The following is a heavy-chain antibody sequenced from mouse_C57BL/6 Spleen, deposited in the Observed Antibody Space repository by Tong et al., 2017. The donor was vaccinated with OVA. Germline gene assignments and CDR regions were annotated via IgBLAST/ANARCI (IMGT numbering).Heavy chain of an antibody. CDR2: FHPYNDDT. CDR1: GYTFTTYP. J-gene: IGHJ1*03. V-gene: IGHV1-47*01. Sequence: VQLQESGAELVKPGASVKMSCKASGYTFTTYPIEWMKQNHGKSLEWIGNFHPYNDDTKYNEKFKGKATLTVEKSSSTVYLELSRLTSDDSAVYYCARGTTAVDWYFDVWGTGTTVTVSS. CDR3: ARGTTAVDWYFDV. D-gene: IGHD1-1*01.